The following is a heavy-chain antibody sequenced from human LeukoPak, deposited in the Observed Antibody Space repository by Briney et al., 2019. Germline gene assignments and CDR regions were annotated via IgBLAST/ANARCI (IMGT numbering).Heavy chain of an antibody. J-gene: IGHJ4*02. D-gene: IGHD3/OR15-3a*01. Sequence: GGSLRLSCAASGFTFSSYWMSWVRQAPGKGLEWVSAISGSGGSTYYADSVKGRFTISRDNSKNTLYLQMNSLRAEDTAVYYCAKDLSVLDYYFDYWGQGTLVTVSS. CDR3: AKDLSVLDYYFDY. V-gene: IGHV3-23*01. CDR2: ISGSGGST. CDR1: GFTFSSYW.